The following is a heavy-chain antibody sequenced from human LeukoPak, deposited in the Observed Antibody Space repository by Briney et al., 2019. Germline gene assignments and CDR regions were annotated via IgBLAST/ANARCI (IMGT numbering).Heavy chain of an antibody. CDR1: GGSISSSSNY. V-gene: IGHV4-39*07. J-gene: IGHJ4*02. Sequence: SGTLSLTCTVSGGSISSSSNYWGWIRQPPGKGLEWIGSIYYSGSTYYSPSLQSRVTISLDTSKNQFSLKLSSVTAADTAVFHCARGPALRWLQLVYFDYWGQGTPVTVSS. CDR3: ARGPALRWLQLVYFDY. D-gene: IGHD5-24*01. CDR2: IYYSGST.